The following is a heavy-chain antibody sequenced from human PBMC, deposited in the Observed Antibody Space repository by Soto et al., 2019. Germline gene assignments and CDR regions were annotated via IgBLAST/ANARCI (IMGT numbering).Heavy chain of an antibody. D-gene: IGHD3-16*02. Sequence: PSEPLSLTCTVSGGSISSYYWSWIRQPPGKGLEWIGYIYYSGSTNYNPSLKSRVTISVDSSKNQFSLKLSSVTAADTAVYYCARGDGSGSYRWVLHYYYMDVWGKGTTVTVSS. CDR1: GGSISSYY. CDR2: IYYSGST. J-gene: IGHJ6*03. V-gene: IGHV4-59*01. CDR3: ARGDGSGSYRWVLHYYYMDV.